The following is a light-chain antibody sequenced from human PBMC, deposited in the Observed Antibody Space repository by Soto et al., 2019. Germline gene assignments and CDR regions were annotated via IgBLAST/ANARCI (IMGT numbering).Light chain of an antibody. Sequence: EIVFTQSPGTLSLSPGERATLSCRAIQSVSSSYLAWYQQKPGQAPRLLIYGASTRASGVSDRFSGSGSGTEYTLTISRLQSEDFAVYYCHQYDTWPSITFGQGTRLEIK. V-gene: IGKV3-20*01. CDR2: GAS. CDR3: HQYDTWPSIT. J-gene: IGKJ5*01. CDR1: QSVSSSY.